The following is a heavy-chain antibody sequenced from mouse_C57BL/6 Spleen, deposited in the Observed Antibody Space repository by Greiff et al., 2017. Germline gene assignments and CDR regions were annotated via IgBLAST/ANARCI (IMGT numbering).Heavy chain of an antibody. D-gene: IGHD1-1*01. CDR2: ISDGGSYT. CDR3: ARDHFGSSAWFAY. V-gene: IGHV5-4*01. CDR1: GFTFSSYA. J-gene: IGHJ3*01. Sequence: EVMLVESGGGLVKPGGSLKLSCAASGFTFSSYAMSWVRQTPEKRLEWVATISDGGSYTYYPDNVKGRFTISRDNAKNNLYLQMSHLKSEDTAMYYCARDHFGSSAWFAYWCQGTLVTVSA.